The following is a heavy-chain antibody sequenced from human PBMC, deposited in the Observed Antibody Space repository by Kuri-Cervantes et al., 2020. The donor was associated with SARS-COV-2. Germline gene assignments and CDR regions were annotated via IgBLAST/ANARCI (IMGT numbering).Heavy chain of an antibody. CDR1: GFTFSSYA. D-gene: IGHD5-18*01. Sequence: GESLKISCAASGFTFSSYAMHWVRQAPGKGLEWVAVISYDGSNKYYADSVKGRFTISRDNSKNTLYLQMNSLGAEDTAVYYCGSPRGYSYGYISFGAIDYWGQGTLVTVSS. J-gene: IGHJ4*02. V-gene: IGHV3-30-3*01. CDR3: GSPRGYSYGYISFGAIDY. CDR2: ISYDGSNK.